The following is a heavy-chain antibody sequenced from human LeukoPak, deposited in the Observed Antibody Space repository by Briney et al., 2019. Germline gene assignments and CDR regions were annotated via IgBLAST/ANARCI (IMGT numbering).Heavy chain of an antibody. J-gene: IGHJ4*02. V-gene: IGHV3-33*08. CDR1: GFTFSSSA. CDR2: VFSDGTYK. D-gene: IGHD5-24*01. CDR3: ARRIQGMAPYYFDY. Sequence: PGGSLRLSCAASGFTFSSSAMHWVRQAPGKGLEWVAVVFSDGTYKYYADSVKGRFTISRDNAKNTLYLQMNSLRAEDTAVYYCARRIQGMAPYYFDYWGQGTLVTVSS.